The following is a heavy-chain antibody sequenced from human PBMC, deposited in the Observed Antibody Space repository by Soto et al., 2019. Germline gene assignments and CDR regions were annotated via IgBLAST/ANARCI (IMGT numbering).Heavy chain of an antibody. D-gene: IGHD1-26*01. J-gene: IGHJ6*02. Sequence: QVQLVESGGGVVQPGRSLRLSCAASGFTFSSYGMHWVRQAPGKGLEWVAVISYDGSNKYYADSVKGRFTISRDNSKKTLYRQMNSLRAEDTAVYYCAKQHIVGATWRYGMDVWGQGTTVTVSS. CDR3: AKQHIVGATWRYGMDV. CDR2: ISYDGSNK. V-gene: IGHV3-30*18. CDR1: GFTFSSYG.